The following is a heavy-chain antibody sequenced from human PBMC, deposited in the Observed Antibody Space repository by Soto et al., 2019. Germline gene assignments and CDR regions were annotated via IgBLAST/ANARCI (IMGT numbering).Heavy chain of an antibody. CDR3: AREGAGNYYCYGMDV. CDR1: GYTFTSYA. V-gene: IGHV1-3*01. J-gene: IGHJ6*02. D-gene: IGHD1-26*01. CDR2: INAGNGNT. Sequence: ASVKVSCTASGYTFTSYAMHWVRQAPGQRLEWMGWINAGNGNTKYSQKFQGRVTITRDTSASTAYMELSSLRSEDTAVYYCAREGAGNYYCYGMDVWGQGTTVTVSS.